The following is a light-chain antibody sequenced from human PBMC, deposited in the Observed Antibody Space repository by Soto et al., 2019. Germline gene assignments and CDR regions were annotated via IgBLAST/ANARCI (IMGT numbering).Light chain of an antibody. Sequence: QTVVTQEPSFSVSPGGTVTLTCGLSSGSVSASYGPSWYQQTPGQAPRRLIYSAYTRSSGVPDRFSGSILGNKAALTITGAQADDESDYYCDLYLGSGIWVFGGGTKLTVL. CDR1: SGSVSASYG. CDR3: DLYLGSGIWV. V-gene: IGLV8-61*01. CDR2: SAY. J-gene: IGLJ3*02.